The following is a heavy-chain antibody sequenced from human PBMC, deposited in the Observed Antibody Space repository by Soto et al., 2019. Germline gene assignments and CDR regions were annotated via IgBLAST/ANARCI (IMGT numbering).Heavy chain of an antibody. D-gene: IGHD2-21*02. J-gene: IGHJ6*02. V-gene: IGHV4-61*01. CDR3: ARDXVRRVGVVVTAPYGMDV. Sequence: SGTLSLTCTVSGGSVSSGSYYWSWIRQPPGKGLEWIGYIYYSGSTNYNPSLKSRVTISVDTSKNQFSLKLSSVTAADTAVYYCARDXVRRVGVVVTAPYGMDVWGQGTTVTVSS. CDR1: GGSVSSGSYY. CDR2: IYYSGST.